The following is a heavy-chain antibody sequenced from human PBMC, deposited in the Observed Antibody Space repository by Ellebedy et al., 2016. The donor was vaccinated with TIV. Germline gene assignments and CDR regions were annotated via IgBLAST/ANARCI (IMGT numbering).Heavy chain of an antibody. D-gene: IGHD6-19*01. CDR1: GFAFSSSA. Sequence: PGGSLRLSCAASGFAFSSSAMNWVRQAPGKGLEWVSTLTSGVTTYYADSVKGRFTISRDNSKNTLYLQMNGLRAEDTAIYYCAKPDNRPPVAGTGAFDVWGQGTRVTVSS. J-gene: IGHJ3*01. CDR2: LTSGVTT. CDR3: AKPDNRPPVAGTGAFDV. V-gene: IGHV3-23*01.